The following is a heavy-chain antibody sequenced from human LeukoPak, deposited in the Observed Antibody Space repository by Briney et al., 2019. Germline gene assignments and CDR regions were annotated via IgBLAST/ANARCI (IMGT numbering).Heavy chain of an antibody. V-gene: IGHV4-59*01. D-gene: IGHD5-12*01. Sequence: SETLSLTCTVSDDSISSYYWNWIRQPPGKGLEWIGYIYYSGSTNYNPSLKSRVTISVDTSKNQFSLKVSSVTAADTAEYYCARGHGYSGHALAYWGQGTLVTVSS. CDR3: ARGHGYSGHALAY. J-gene: IGHJ4*02. CDR2: IYYSGST. CDR1: DDSISSYY.